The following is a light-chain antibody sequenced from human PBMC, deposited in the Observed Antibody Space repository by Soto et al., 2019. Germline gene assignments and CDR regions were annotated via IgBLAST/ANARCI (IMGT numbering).Light chain of an antibody. Sequence: QSVLTQPPSASETPGQRVTIACSGSSSNIGRNYVSWYQHFPGTAPKLLIYRNNQRPSGVPDRFSGSKSDTSASLAISGLRSEDEAEYYCATWDDSLSGVIFGGGTKLTVL. J-gene: IGLJ2*01. CDR2: RNN. CDR3: ATWDDSLSGVI. V-gene: IGLV1-47*01. CDR1: SSNIGRNY.